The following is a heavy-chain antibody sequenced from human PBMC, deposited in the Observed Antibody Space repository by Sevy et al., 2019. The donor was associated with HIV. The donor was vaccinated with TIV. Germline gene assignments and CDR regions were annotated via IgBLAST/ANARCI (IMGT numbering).Heavy chain of an antibody. V-gene: IGHV1-2*02. CDR3: ARESYDFWTGPVDYDYGMDV. D-gene: IGHD3-3*01. J-gene: IGHJ6*02. Sequence: ASVKVSCKASGYTFSDNGYYVHWVRQAPGQGLEWMGWINPKSGATNYAQKFQGRVTMTRDTSVSTANMELTRLTSEDTAVYYCARESYDFWTGPVDYDYGMDVWGQGTTVTVSS. CDR2: INPKSGAT. CDR1: GYTFSDNGYY.